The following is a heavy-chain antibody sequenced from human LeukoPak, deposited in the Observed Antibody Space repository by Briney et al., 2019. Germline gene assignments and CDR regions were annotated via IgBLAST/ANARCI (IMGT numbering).Heavy chain of an antibody. Sequence: SETLSLTCTVSGGSISSGDYHWSWIRQPPGKGLEWIGYIYYSGSTYYNPSLKSRVTISVDTTKNQFSLKLSSVTAADTAVYYCARDPGYCSSTSCYAGGYFQHWGQGTLVTVSS. CDR1: GGSISSGDYH. CDR2: IYYSGST. V-gene: IGHV4-30-4*01. D-gene: IGHD2-2*01. J-gene: IGHJ1*01. CDR3: ARDPGYCSSTSCYAGGYFQH.